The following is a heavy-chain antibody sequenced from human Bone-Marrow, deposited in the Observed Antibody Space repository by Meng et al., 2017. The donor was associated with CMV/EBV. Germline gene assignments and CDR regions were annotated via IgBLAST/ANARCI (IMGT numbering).Heavy chain of an antibody. J-gene: IGHJ4*02. CDR1: GGSFSGYY. Sequence: SLTRAVYGGSFSGYYWSWIRQPPGKGLEWIGEINHSGSTNYNPSLKSRVTISLDTSKNQFSLKLGSVTAADTAVYYCARDKEGILGHWGQGTLVTVSS. D-gene: IGHD3/OR15-3a*01. CDR2: INHSGST. V-gene: IGHV4-34*01. CDR3: ARDKEGILGH.